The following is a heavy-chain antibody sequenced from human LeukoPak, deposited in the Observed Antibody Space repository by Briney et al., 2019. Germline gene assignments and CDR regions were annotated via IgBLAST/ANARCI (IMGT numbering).Heavy chain of an antibody. CDR3: ARDVAGARSY. Sequence: GGSLRLSCAASGFDVTSNYMSWVRQAPGKGLEWVSVIYSGGSTYYADSVKGRFTISRDNSKNTLYLQMNSLRAEDTAVYYCARDVAGARSYWGQGALVSVSS. V-gene: IGHV3-66*01. J-gene: IGHJ4*02. CDR1: GFDVTSNY. D-gene: IGHD3-10*01. CDR2: IYSGGST.